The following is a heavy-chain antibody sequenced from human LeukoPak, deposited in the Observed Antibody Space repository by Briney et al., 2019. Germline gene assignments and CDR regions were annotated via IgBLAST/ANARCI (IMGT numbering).Heavy chain of an antibody. Sequence: GGSLRLSCAASGFTFSSYEMNWVRQAPGKGLEWVSYISSSGSTIYYADSVKGRFTISRDNAKNSLYLQMNSLRAEDTAVYYCAWGGDIVVPAAPDFDYWGQGTLVTVSS. D-gene: IGHD2-2*01. V-gene: IGHV3-48*03. CDR3: AWGGDIVVPAAPDFDY. CDR2: ISSSGSTI. CDR1: GFTFSSYE. J-gene: IGHJ4*02.